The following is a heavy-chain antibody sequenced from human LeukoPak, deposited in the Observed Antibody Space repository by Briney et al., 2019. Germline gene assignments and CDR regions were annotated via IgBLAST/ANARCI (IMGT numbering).Heavy chain of an antibody. Sequence: SETLSLTCTVSGGSISSYYWSWIRQPPGKGLEWIGEINHSGSTNYNPSLKSRVTISVDTSKNQFSLKLSSVTAADTAVYYCARVRPPTYYYDSSGYYYGYFDYWGQGTLVTVSS. D-gene: IGHD3-22*01. CDR1: GGSISSYY. J-gene: IGHJ4*02. V-gene: IGHV4-34*01. CDR2: INHSGST. CDR3: ARVRPPTYYYDSSGYYYGYFDY.